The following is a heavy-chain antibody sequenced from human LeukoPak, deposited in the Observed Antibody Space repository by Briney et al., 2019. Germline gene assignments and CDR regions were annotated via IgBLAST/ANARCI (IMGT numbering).Heavy chain of an antibody. D-gene: IGHD2-2*01. J-gene: IGHJ4*02. CDR2: INHSGST. CDR1: GGSFSGYY. Sequence: PSETLSLTCAVYGGSFSGYYWSWIRQPPGKGLEWIGEINHSGSTNYNPSLKSRVTISVDTSKSQFSLKLSSVTAADTAVYYCARRKDIVVVPAVRGAFDYWGQGTLVTVSS. CDR3: ARRKDIVVVPAVRGAFDY. V-gene: IGHV4-34*01.